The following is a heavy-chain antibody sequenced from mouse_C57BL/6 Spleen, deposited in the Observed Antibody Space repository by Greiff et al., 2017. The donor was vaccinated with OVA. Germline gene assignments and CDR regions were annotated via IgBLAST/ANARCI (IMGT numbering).Heavy chain of an antibody. CDR3: ARTSTTVGDY. CDR2: IYPGDGDT. J-gene: IGHJ2*01. V-gene: IGHV1-82*01. D-gene: IGHD2-13*01. CDR1: GYAFSSSW. Sequence: QVQLKQSGPELVKPGASVKISCKASGYAFSSSWMNWVKQRPGKGLEWIGRIYPGDGDTNYNGKFKGKATLTADKSSSTAYMQLSSLTSEDSAVYFCARTSTTVGDYWGQGTTLTVSS.